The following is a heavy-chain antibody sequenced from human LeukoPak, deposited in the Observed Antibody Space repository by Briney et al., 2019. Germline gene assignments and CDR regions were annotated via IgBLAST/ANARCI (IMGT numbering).Heavy chain of an antibody. Sequence: SETLSLTCTVSGGSISNSLYYWGWIRQPPGKGLECIGSIYYSGSTFYNPSLKSRVTVSEDSSKNQISLRLTSVTAADTAVYYCARDLMGIAYRGALYYWGQGTLVTVSS. CDR2: IYYSGST. D-gene: IGHD6-13*01. CDR1: GGSISNSLYY. J-gene: IGHJ4*02. V-gene: IGHV4-39*07. CDR3: ARDLMGIAYRGALYY.